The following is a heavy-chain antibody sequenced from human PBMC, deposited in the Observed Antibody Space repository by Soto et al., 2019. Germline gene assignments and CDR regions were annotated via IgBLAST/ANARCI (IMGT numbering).Heavy chain of an antibody. Sequence: NPGGSLRLSCAASGFTFSSYSMNWVRQAPGKXLEWVSSISSSSSYIYYADSVKGRFTISRDNAKNSLYLQMNSLRAEDTAVYYCARGVLWFGELLRVEYHYGMDVWGQGTTVTVSS. CDR3: ARGVLWFGELLRVEYHYGMDV. CDR1: GFTFSSYS. J-gene: IGHJ6*02. V-gene: IGHV3-21*01. D-gene: IGHD3-10*01. CDR2: ISSSSSYI.